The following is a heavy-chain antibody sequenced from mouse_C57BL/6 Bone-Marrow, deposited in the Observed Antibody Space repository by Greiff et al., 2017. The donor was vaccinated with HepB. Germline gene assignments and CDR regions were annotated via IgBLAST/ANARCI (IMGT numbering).Heavy chain of an antibody. Sequence: VMLVESGPGLVQPSQSLSITCTVSGFSLTSYGVHWVRQSPGKGLEWLGVIWSGGSTDYNAAFISRLSISKDNSKSQVFFKMNSLQADDTAIYYCARTTVVPYYFDYWGQGTTLTVSS. CDR1: GFSLTSYG. CDR3: ARTTVVPYYFDY. J-gene: IGHJ2*01. D-gene: IGHD1-1*01. V-gene: IGHV2-2*01. CDR2: IWSGGST.